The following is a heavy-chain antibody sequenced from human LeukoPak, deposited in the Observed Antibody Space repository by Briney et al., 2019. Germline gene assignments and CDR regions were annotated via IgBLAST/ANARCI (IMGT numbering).Heavy chain of an antibody. Sequence: ASVKVSCKVSGYTLTELSMHWVRQAPGKGLEWLGGFDPEDGETIYAQKFQGRVTMTEDTSTDTAYMELSSLRFEDTAVYYCATVLQAATGAKFDYWGQGTLVTVPS. J-gene: IGHJ4*02. CDR3: ATVLQAATGAKFDY. CDR2: FDPEDGET. D-gene: IGHD6-13*01. V-gene: IGHV1-24*01. CDR1: GYTLTELS.